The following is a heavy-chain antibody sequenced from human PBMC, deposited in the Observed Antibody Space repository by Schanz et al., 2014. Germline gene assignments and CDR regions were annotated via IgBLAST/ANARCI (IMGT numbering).Heavy chain of an antibody. CDR3: ARDSAGTTFGVLDS. V-gene: IGHV3-30*04. D-gene: IGHD1-1*01. CDR2: MWNDGIKT. Sequence: QVDLVESGGGVVQPGRSLTLSCAVSTSLFSRSVIHWVRQAPGKGLEWVAVMWNDGIKTHYADSGKGRFTISRDNSKNTVYLQMNSLRTDDTAMYYCARDSAGTTFGVLDSWGQGTLVTVSS. J-gene: IGHJ4*02. CDR1: TSLFSRSV.